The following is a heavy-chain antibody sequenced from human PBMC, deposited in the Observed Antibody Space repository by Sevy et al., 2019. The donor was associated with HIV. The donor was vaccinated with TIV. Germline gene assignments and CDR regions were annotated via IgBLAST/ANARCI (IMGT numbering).Heavy chain of an antibody. V-gene: IGHV3-33*01. D-gene: IGHD6-13*01. J-gene: IGHJ4*02. CDR2: IWYDGSNK. CDR3: ARDRGEYSSSWLDY. Sequence: GGSLRLSCAAPGFTFSSYGMHWVRQAPGKGLEWVAVIWYDGSNKYYADSVKGRFTISRDNSKNTLYLQMNSLRAEDTAVYYCARDRGEYSSSWLDYWGQGTLVTVSS. CDR1: GFTFSSYG.